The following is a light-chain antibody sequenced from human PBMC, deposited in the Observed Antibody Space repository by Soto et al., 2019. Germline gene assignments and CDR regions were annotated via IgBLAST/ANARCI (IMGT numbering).Light chain of an antibody. CDR3: SSFTNTITRYA. V-gene: IGLV2-14*01. J-gene: IGLJ1*01. Sequence: QSVLTQPASVSGSPGQSITISCTGTSSDVGGYNYVSWFQHHPGKAPKLIIYEVSYRPSGVSNRFSGSKSGDTAFLTISGLQAEDEADYYCSSFTNTITRYAFGTGTKVTVL. CDR2: EVS. CDR1: SSDVGGYNY.